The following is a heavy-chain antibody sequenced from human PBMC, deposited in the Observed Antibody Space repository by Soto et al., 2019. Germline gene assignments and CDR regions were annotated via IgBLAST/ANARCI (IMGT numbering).Heavy chain of an antibody. CDR2: ISYDGSNK. CDR3: AKDRVTMVRGVGLN. Sequence: GGSLRLSCAASGFTFSSYGMHWVRQAPGKGLEWVAVISYDGSNKYYADSVKGRFTISRDNSKNTLYLQMNSLRAEDTAVYYCAKDRVTMVRGVGLNWGQGTLVTVSS. J-gene: IGHJ4*02. V-gene: IGHV3-30*18. D-gene: IGHD3-10*01. CDR1: GFTFSSYG.